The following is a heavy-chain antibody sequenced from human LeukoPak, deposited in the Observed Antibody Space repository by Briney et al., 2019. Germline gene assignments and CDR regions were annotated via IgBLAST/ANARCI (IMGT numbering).Heavy chain of an antibody. CDR2: IDQDGSEK. CDR1: GVNFNQYW. Sequence: GGSLRLSCAASGVNFNQYWMSWVRQAPGRGLEWVVNIDQDGSEKHYVDSVKGRFTISRDNAKNSLYLQMNSLRAEDTAVYYCARESPYSARGQPADYWGQGTLVTVSS. J-gene: IGHJ4*02. D-gene: IGHD6-6*01. CDR3: ARESPYSARGQPADY. V-gene: IGHV3-7*01.